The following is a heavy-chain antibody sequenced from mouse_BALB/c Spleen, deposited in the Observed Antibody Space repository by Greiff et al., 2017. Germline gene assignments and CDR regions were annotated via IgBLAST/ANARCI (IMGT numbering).Heavy chain of an antibody. CDR1: GYSITSDYA. J-gene: IGHJ1*01. V-gene: IGHV3-2*02. CDR2: ISYSGST. Sequence: VQLQQSGPGLVKPSQSLSLTCTVTGYSITSDYAWNWIRQFPGNKLEWMGYISYSGSTSYNPSLKSRISITRDTSKNQFFLQLNSVTTEDTATYYCARRGGDNWYFDVWGAGTTVTVSS. CDR3: ARRGGDNWYFDV. D-gene: IGHD2-13*01.